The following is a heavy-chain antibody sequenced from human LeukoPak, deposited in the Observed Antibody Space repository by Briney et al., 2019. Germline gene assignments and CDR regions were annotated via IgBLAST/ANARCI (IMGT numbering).Heavy chain of an antibody. Sequence: GGSLRLSCVASGFPFSDYYMSWIRQAPGKGLDWVSYISSSGSNIYYADSVKGRFTISRDNAKNSLYLQMNSLRAEDTAVYYCARGFDCSSTGCSCMDVWGQGTTVTVSS. CDR3: ARGFDCSSTGCSCMDV. CDR1: GFPFSDYY. V-gene: IGHV3-11*01. D-gene: IGHD2-2*01. CDR2: ISSSGSNI. J-gene: IGHJ6*02.